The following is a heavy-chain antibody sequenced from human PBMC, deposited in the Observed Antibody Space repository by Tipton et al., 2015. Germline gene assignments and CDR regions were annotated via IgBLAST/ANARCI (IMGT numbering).Heavy chain of an antibody. CDR2: VTYGGRS. CDR1: GDSVNNSTYF. V-gene: IGHV4-39*01. Sequence: TLSLTCVVSGDSVNNSTYFWGWIRQPPGKGLEWIASVTYGGRSYGLPSLLRRVTVSIDTSKNHFSLSLDSVTAADTAVYYCARHSMKSGDAVEWLDPWGQGILVTVSS. CDR3: ARHSMKSGDAVEWLDP. J-gene: IGHJ5*02.